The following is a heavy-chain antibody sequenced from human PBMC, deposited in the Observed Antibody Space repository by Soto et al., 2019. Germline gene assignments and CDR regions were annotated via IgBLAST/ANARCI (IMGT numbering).Heavy chain of an antibody. CDR3: AKGSPDRSWLD. Sequence: QVQLVESGGGAVLAGMSLRLSCAGSGFTFSDYAKYWVRQAPGKGLEWVAVISDAGSKRYYADSVKGRFTITRDNSKNALYLQMNSLSREDTAVYYCAKGSPDRSWLDWGQGTLVA. D-gene: IGHD6-13*01. V-gene: IGHV3-30*18. CDR1: GFTFSDYA. CDR2: ISDAGSKR. J-gene: IGHJ4*02.